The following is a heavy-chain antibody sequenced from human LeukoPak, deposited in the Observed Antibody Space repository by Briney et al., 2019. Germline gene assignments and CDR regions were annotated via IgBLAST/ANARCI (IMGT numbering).Heavy chain of an antibody. CDR1: GYTFTGYY. CDR3: ARVGYSSGPHYYYYYYMNV. D-gene: IGHD5-18*01. V-gene: IGHV1-2*02. CDR2: INHNTGGT. Sequence: ASVKVSCQASGYTFTGYYMHWVRQAPGQGLEWMGWINHNTGGTNYAQKFQGRVTMTRDTSISTAYMELSRLRSDDTAVYYCARVGYSSGPHYYYYYYMNVWGKGTTVTVSS. J-gene: IGHJ6*03.